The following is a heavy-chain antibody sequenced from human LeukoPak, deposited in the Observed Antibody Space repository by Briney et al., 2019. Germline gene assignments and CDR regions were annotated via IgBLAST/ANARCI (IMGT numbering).Heavy chain of an antibody. D-gene: IGHD6-19*01. J-gene: IGHJ4*02. CDR2: INPNSGGT. V-gene: IGHV1-2*02. Sequence: ASVKVSCKASGYTFTGYYMHWVRQAPGQGLEWMGWINPNSGGTNYAQKFQGRVTMTRDTSISTAYMELSRLKSDDTAVYYCASLPYSSGWFDYWGQGTLVTASS. CDR3: ASLPYSSGWFDY. CDR1: GYTFTGYY.